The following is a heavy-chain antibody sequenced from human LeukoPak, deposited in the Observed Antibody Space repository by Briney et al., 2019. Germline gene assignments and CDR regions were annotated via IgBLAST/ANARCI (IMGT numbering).Heavy chain of an antibody. V-gene: IGHV1-18*01. CDR3: ARGPRDSSSTRPTHY. Sequence: ASVKVSCKASGYTFTSYGISWVRQAPGQGLEWMGWISAYNGNTNYAQKLQGRVTMTTDTSTSTAYMELRSLRSDDTVVYYCARGPRDSSSTRPTHYWGQGTLVTVSS. D-gene: IGHD2-2*01. CDR1: GYTFTSYG. J-gene: IGHJ4*02. CDR2: ISAYNGNT.